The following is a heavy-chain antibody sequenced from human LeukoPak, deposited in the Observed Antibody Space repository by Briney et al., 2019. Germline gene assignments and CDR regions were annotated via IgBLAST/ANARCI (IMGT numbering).Heavy chain of an antibody. CDR1: GGSISSGSYY. CDR2: IYTSGST. D-gene: IGHD2-21*02. J-gene: IGHJ5*02. Sequence: SETLSLTCTVSGGSISSGSYYWSWIRQPAGKGLEWIGRIYTSGSTNYNPSLKSRVTISVDTSKNQFSLKLSSVTAADTAVYYCARDRAAYCGGDCYPNWFDLWGQGTLVTVSS. V-gene: IGHV4-61*02. CDR3: ARDRAAYCGGDCYPNWFDL.